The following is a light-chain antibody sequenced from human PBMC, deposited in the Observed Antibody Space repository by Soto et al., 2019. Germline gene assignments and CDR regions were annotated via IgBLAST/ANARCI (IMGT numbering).Light chain of an antibody. CDR2: SNH. Sequence: HSVLTQPRPASETPGQRVTISCCRRSSNIGSNVVNWFYQLLRTAPTLRSYSNHRRPPGVPGRFSGSKSGTSASLAISGLQSEDEADYYCATWDDSLNGYVFGTGTNVTVL. J-gene: IGLJ1*01. CDR1: SSNIGSNV. CDR3: ATWDDSLNGYV. V-gene: IGLV1-44*01.